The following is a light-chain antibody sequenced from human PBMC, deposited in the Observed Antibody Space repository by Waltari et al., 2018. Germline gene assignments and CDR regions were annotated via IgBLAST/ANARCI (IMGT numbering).Light chain of an antibody. Sequence: EIVLTQSPGTVSLSPGEGATLSCRASQSVNGALAWYQQKPGQAPRLLVYHASNWATGIPDRFSGSGSGTDFSLTISRLEPEDFAVYYCQHYLRLPVTFGQGTKVEI. V-gene: IGKV3-20*01. J-gene: IGKJ1*01. CDR3: QHYLRLPVT. CDR1: QSVNGA. CDR2: HAS.